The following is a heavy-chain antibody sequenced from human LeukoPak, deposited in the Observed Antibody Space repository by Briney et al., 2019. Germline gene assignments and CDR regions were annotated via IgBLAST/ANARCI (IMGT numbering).Heavy chain of an antibody. CDR1: GFTFSSYG. CDR2: ISYDGSNK. V-gene: IGHV3-30*18. Sequence: GGSLRLSCAASGFTFSSYGMHWVRQAPGKGLEWVAVISYDGSNKYYADSVKGRFTISRDNSKNTLYLQMNSLRAEDTAVYYCAKDRGGATRIQDYWGQGTLVTVSS. CDR3: AKDRGGATRIQDY. D-gene: IGHD1-26*01. J-gene: IGHJ4*02.